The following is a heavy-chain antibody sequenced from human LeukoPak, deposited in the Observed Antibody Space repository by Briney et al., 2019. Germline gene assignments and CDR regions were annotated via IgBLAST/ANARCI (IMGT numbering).Heavy chain of an antibody. CDR2: IYYSGST. Sequence: PSETLSLTCTVSGGSISSSSYYWGWIRQPPGKGLEWIGSIYYSGSTYYNPSLKSRVTISVDTSKNQFSLKLSSVTAADTAVYYCARHLSGQGLFLWSGYYFDYWGQGTLVTVSS. V-gene: IGHV4-39*01. CDR3: ARHLSGQGLFLWSGYYFDY. CDR1: GGSISSSSYY. D-gene: IGHD3-3*01. J-gene: IGHJ4*02.